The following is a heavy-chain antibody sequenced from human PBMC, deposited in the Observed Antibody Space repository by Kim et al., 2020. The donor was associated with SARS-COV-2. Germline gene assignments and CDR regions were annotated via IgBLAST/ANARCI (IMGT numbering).Heavy chain of an antibody. CDR3: ARAGTGYCSLGSCNFDQ. CDR1: GYTFTSYA. D-gene: IGHD2-2*01. CDR2: INTDTGNT. V-gene: IGHV7-4-1*02. J-gene: IGHJ4*01. Sequence: ASVKVSCKASGYTFTSYALIWVRQAPGQGLEWMGWINTDTGNTTYAQGFTGRFVITMDTSISTAYVQLSSLKAEDTAVYYCARAGTGYCSLGSCNFDQWG.